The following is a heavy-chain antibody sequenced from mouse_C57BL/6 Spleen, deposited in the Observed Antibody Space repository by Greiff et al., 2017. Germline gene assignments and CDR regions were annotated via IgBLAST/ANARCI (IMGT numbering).Heavy chain of an antibody. J-gene: IGHJ2*01. CDR2: IDPNSGGT. D-gene: IGHD2-5*01. V-gene: IGHV1-72*01. CDR1: GYTFTSYW. CDR3: ARRGLYSNYGGYFDY. Sequence: QVQLQQPGAELVKPGASVKLSCKASGYTFTSYWMHWVKQRPGRGLEWIGRIDPNSGGTKDNEKFKSKATLTVDKPSSTAYMQLSSLTSEDSAVYDCARRGLYSNYGGYFDYWGQGTTLTVSS.